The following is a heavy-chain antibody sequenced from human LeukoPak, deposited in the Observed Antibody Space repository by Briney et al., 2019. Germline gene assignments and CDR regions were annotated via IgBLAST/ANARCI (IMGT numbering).Heavy chain of an antibody. J-gene: IGHJ4*02. Sequence: SETLSLTCTVSGGSISSYYWSWIRQPAGKGLEWIGRIYTSGSTNYNPSLKSRVTMSVDTSKNQFSLKLSSVTAADTAVYYCARLTSSSGWYYFDYWGQGTLPTVSS. D-gene: IGHD6-19*01. CDR2: IYTSGST. V-gene: IGHV4-4*07. CDR1: GGSISSYY. CDR3: ARLTSSSGWYYFDY.